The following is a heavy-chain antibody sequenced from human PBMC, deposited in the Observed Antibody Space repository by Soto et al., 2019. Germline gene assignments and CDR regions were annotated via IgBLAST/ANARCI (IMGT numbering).Heavy chain of an antibody. CDR2: IGGDDKT. V-gene: IGHV3-23*01. CDR1: GFTFSNYA. Sequence: EVQLLESGGALVQPGGSPKLSCAASGFTFSNYAMSWVRQAPGKGPEWVSSIGGDDKTNYADSVKGRFTISRDNSKNTLYLQLNGLRVEDTAIYYCAKDAVPYNGKWDWLDPWGQGTLVTVSS. CDR3: AKDAVPYNGKWDWLDP. D-gene: IGHD1-26*01. J-gene: IGHJ5*02.